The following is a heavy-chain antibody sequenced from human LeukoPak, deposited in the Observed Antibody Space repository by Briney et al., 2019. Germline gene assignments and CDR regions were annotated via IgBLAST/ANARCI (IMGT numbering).Heavy chain of an antibody. Sequence: GGSLRLSCAASVFTLSDYYVSWVRQAPGKGLEWVAFISNSGFTTYYADSVKGRFTVSRDNAKDSVSLQMDSLRADDTARYYCAREDSGGNSFDYWGQGAQVTVS. CDR1: VFTLSDYY. CDR2: ISNSGFTT. D-gene: IGHD4/OR15-4a*01. V-gene: IGHV3-11*01. CDR3: AREDSGGNSFDY. J-gene: IGHJ4*02.